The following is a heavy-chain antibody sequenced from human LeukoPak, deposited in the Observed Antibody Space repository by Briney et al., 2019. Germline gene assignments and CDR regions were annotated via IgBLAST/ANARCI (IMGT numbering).Heavy chain of an antibody. Sequence: PSETLSLTCTVSGGSISSYYWSWIRQPAGKGLEWIGRIYTSGSTNYNPSLKSRVTMSVDTSKNQFSLKLSSVTAADTAVYYCARDGGYGYNPSWYFDLWGRGTLVTVSS. V-gene: IGHV4-4*07. CDR2: IYTSGST. CDR3: ARDGGYGYNPSWYFDL. J-gene: IGHJ2*01. CDR1: GGSISSYY. D-gene: IGHD5-24*01.